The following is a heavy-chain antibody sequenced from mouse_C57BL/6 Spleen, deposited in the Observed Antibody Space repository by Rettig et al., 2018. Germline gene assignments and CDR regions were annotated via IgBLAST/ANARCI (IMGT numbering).Heavy chain of an antibody. J-gene: IGHJ1*03. Sequence: WIRHFPGNKLEWMGYISYSGSTNYNPSLKRRISITHDPSKNHFFLKLNAVTTEDTATYYCARAPTSDWYLHVWGTWTTVTVSS. CDR3: ARAPTSDWYLHV. CDR2: ISYSGST. V-gene: IGHV3-1*01. D-gene: IGHD1-3*01.